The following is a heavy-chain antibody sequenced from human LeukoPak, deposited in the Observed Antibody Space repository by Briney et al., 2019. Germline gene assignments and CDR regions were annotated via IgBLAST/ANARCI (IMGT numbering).Heavy chain of an antibody. CDR2: TYTSGST. CDR3: ASSRRVPGVSIGYFDS. J-gene: IGHJ4*02. V-gene: IGHV4-4*07. CDR1: GGSISSYY. D-gene: IGHD3-10*01. Sequence: SETLSLTCTVSGGSISSYYWSWIRQPAGKGLEWIGRTYTSGSTNYNPSLKSRVTMSVDTSKNQFSLKLSSLTAADTALYYCASSRRVPGVSIGYFDSWGQGTLVTVSS.